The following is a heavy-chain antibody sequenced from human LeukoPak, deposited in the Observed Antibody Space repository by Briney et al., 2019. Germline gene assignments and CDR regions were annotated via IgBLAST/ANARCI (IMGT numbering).Heavy chain of an antibody. Sequence: SETLSLTCTVSGGSISSSNYYWGWIRQPPGKGLEWIVSIYYSGSTHYNPSLKSRVTILVDTSKNQFSLKLSSVTAADTAVYYCARDGEMATIENYFDYWGQGALVTVSS. D-gene: IGHD5-24*01. CDR3: ARDGEMATIENYFDY. CDR1: GGSISSSNYY. J-gene: IGHJ4*02. V-gene: IGHV4-39*07. CDR2: IYYSGST.